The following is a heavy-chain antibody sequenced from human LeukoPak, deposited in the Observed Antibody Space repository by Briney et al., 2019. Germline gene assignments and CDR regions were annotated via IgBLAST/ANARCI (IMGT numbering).Heavy chain of an antibody. Sequence: GGSLRLSCAASGFTFSSYAMSWVSQAPGKGLEWVSAISGSGGSTYYADSVKGRFTISRDNSKNTLYLKMNSLRAEDTAVYYCAKGDPGPYDFWSGYYTPFDYWGQGTLVTVSS. CDR1: GFTFSSYA. J-gene: IGHJ4*02. CDR2: ISGSGGST. D-gene: IGHD3-3*01. CDR3: AKGDPGPYDFWSGYYTPFDY. V-gene: IGHV3-23*01.